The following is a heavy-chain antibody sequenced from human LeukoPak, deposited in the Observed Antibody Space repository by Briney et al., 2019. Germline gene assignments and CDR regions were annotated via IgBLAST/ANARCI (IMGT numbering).Heavy chain of an antibody. Sequence: GGSLRLSCAASGFTFSSYAMSWVRQAPGKGLEWVAFIRYDGSNKYYADSVKGRFTISRDNSKNTLYLQMNSLRAEDTAVYYCAKTLITIFGSGAFDIWGQGTMVTVSS. CDR3: AKTLITIFGSGAFDI. J-gene: IGHJ3*02. D-gene: IGHD3-3*01. CDR2: IRYDGSNK. CDR1: GFTFSSYA. V-gene: IGHV3-30*02.